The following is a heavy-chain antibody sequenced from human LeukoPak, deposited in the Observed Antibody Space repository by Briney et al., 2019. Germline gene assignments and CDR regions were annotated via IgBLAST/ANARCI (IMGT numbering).Heavy chain of an antibody. CDR2: IISSGSTI. CDR3: ARRGDSCGYYYEYDWFNP. V-gene: IGHV3-11*01. Sequence: GDSLPHPHAASGFTFSDYYMSWIRQAPGKGLEWVSYIISSGSTIYYADSVKGRFTISRDNAKNSLYLQMNSLRAEDTAVYYCARRGDSCGYYYEYDWFNPWGQGTLVTVSS. CDR1: GFTFSDYY. J-gene: IGHJ5*02. D-gene: IGHD3-22*01.